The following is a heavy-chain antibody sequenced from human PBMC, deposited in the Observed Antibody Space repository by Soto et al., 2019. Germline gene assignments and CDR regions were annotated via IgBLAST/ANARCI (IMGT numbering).Heavy chain of an antibody. V-gene: IGHV4-59*01. J-gene: IGHJ3*01. CDR3: ARFQYTVVTPFDL. CDR2: IRYSGKT. D-gene: IGHD2-21*02. Sequence: QVQLQESGPGLVEPSETLSLTCTVSGGSLTNYFWTWIRQSPGKGLEWIAYIRYSGKTDYNPSLKSRVTISLDTPKNQFSLELTSVTAADTAMYYCARFQYTVVTPFDLWGQWTMVIVSS. CDR1: GGSLTNYF.